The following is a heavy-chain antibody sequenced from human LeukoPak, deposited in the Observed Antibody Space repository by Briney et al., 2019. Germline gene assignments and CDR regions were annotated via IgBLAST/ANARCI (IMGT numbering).Heavy chain of an antibody. CDR2: IYPGDSDA. D-gene: IGHD5-18*01. Sequence: GESLKISCKASGYSFTTYWIGWVRQMPGKGLEWMGIIYPGDSDARYNPSFQGQVTMSADKSISTAYLQWSSLKASDTAMYYCARRRSGTAIAGEDYYYYYYMDVWGKGTTDTVSS. V-gene: IGHV5-51*01. CDR1: GYSFTTYW. J-gene: IGHJ6*03. CDR3: ARRRSGTAIAGEDYYYYYYMDV.